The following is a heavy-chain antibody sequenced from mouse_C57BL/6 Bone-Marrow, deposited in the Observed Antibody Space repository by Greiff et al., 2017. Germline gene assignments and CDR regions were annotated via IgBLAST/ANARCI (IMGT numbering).Heavy chain of an antibody. J-gene: IGHJ3*01. D-gene: IGHD2-3*01. V-gene: IGHV5-6*02. CDR2: ISSGGSYT. CDR1: GFTFSSYG. Sequence: DVMLVEPGGDLVKPGGSLKLSCAASGFTFSSYGMSWVRQTPDKRLEWVATISSGGSYTYYPDSVKGRFTISRDNAKTTQNLQMSSMKSEDTAMYCCAGPMGLVRSFAYWGQGTLVTVSA. CDR3: AGPMGLVRSFAY.